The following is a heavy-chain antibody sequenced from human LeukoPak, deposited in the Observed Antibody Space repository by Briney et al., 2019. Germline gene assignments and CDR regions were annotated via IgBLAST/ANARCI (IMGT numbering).Heavy chain of an antibody. J-gene: IGHJ4*02. CDR2: ISYDGSNK. V-gene: IGHV3-30*18. Sequence: GGSLRLSCAASGFTFSSHGMHWVRQTPGKGLEWVAVISYDGSNKYYVDSVKGRFTISRDNSKNTLYLLMNSLRVEDTAVYYCAKDFEMGTVNYYFDYWGQGTLVTVSP. D-gene: IGHD5-24*01. CDR3: AKDFEMGTVNYYFDY. CDR1: GFTFSSHG.